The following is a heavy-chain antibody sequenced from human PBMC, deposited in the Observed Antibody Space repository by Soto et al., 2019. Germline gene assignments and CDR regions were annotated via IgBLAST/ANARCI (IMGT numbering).Heavy chain of an antibody. CDR3: AGRGNSAYYDY. CDR2: IYYSGST. Sequence: PSETLSLTCTVSGGSISSYYWSWFRQPPGKGLEWIGYIYYSGSTNYNPSLKSRVNISEDTSKNQSSLNLNSVTAADTAVYYCAGRGNSAYYDYWGQGTLVTVS. CDR1: GGSISSYY. V-gene: IGHV4-59*01. D-gene: IGHD3-22*01. J-gene: IGHJ4*02.